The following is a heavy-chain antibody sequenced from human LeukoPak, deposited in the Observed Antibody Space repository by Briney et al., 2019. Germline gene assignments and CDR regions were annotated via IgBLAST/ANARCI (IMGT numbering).Heavy chain of an antibody. D-gene: IGHD6-13*01. J-gene: IGHJ4*02. V-gene: IGHV1-69*01. CDR2: IIPIFGTA. CDR1: GGTFSSYA. CDR3: ELYSSSWYYFDY. Sequence: SVKVSCKASGGTFSSYAISWVRQAPGQGLEWMGGIIPIFGTANYAQKFQGRVTITADESTSTAFMELSSLRSEDTAVYYCELYSSSWYYFDYWGQGTLVTVSS.